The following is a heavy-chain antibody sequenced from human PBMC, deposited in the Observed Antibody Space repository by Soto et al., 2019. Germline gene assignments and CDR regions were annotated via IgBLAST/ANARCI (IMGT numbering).Heavy chain of an antibody. CDR3: AKDSEVYYDFWSGYHSYGMDV. J-gene: IGHJ6*02. Sequence: GGSLRLSCAASGFTFSSYGMHWVRQAPGKGLEWVAVISYDGSNKYYADSVKGRFTISRDNSKNTLYLQMNSLRAEDTAVYYCAKDSEVYYDFWSGYHSYGMDVWGQGTTVTGSS. CDR1: GFTFSSYG. V-gene: IGHV3-30*18. D-gene: IGHD3-3*01. CDR2: ISYDGSNK.